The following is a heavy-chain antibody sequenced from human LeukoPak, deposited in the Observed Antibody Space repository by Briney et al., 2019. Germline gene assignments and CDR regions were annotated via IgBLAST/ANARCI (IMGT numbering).Heavy chain of an antibody. CDR2: IVPILGIA. J-gene: IGHJ4*02. D-gene: IGHD1-20*01. Sequence: SVKVSCKASGGSFSNYAISWVRQAPGQGLEWMGRIVPILGIANYAQKFQGRVTITADKSTGTAYMEVRSLRSEDTAVYYCSKDSRINGTPDYWGQGTLVTVSS. CDR3: SKDSRINGTPDY. CDR1: GGSFSNYA. V-gene: IGHV1-69*04.